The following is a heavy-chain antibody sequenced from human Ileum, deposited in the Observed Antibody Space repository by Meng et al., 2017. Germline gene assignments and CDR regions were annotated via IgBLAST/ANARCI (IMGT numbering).Heavy chain of an antibody. CDR3: ARNDLAFWYFDL. CDR1: GVSISSNVNY. Sequence: QVQLQESGPGLVRPSQTLSLTWIVSGVSISSNVNYWSWIRQHPGKGLEWLGYMYYSGSTYYNPSINTPITISLDTSKNQFSLRLDSVTAADTAVYFCARNDLAFWYFDLWGRGTLVTVSS. CDR2: MYYSGST. J-gene: IGHJ2*01. V-gene: IGHV4-31*01. D-gene: IGHD3-3*01.